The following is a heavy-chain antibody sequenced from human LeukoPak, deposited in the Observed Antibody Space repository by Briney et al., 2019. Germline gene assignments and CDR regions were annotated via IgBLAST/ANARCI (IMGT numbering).Heavy chain of an antibody. D-gene: IGHD6-19*01. V-gene: IGHV4-61*02. CDR1: GGSISSGSYF. CDR2: IYTRGST. CDR3: AREIAVTGTLRFDP. J-gene: IGHJ5*02. Sequence: SETLSLTCTVSGGSISSGSYFWSWIRQPAGKGLEWIGRIYTRGSTNYNPSLKSRVTISVDTSKNQFSLKLSSVTATDTAVYYCAREIAVTGTLRFDPWGQGTLVTVSS.